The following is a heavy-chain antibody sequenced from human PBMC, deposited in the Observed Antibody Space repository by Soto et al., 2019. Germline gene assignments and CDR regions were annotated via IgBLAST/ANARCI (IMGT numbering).Heavy chain of an antibody. CDR3: ARVRGAHYYGSGSYPPEYYFDY. CDR2: IYHSGST. D-gene: IGHD3-10*01. Sequence: KPSETLSLTCAVSGGSISSGGYSWSWIRQPPGKGLEWIGYIYHSGSTYYNPSLKSRVTISVDRSKNQFSLKLSSVTAADTAVYYCARVRGAHYYGSGSYPPEYYFDYWGQGTLVTVSS. V-gene: IGHV4-30-2*01. CDR1: GGSISSGGYS. J-gene: IGHJ4*02.